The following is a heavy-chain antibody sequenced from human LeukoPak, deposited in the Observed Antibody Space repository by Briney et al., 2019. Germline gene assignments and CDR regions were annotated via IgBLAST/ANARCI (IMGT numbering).Heavy chain of an antibody. CDR2: ISSSGSTI. V-gene: IGHV3-11*01. CDR1: GFTFSDYY. J-gene: IGHJ4*02. CDR3: ARDALYCSSTSCPGYYFDY. Sequence: GGSLRLSCAASGFTFSDYYMSWIRQAPGKGLEWVSYISSSGSTIYYADSVKGRFTISRDNAKNSLYLQMNSLRAEDTAVYYCARDALYCSSTSCPGYYFDYWRQGTLVTVSS. D-gene: IGHD2-2*01.